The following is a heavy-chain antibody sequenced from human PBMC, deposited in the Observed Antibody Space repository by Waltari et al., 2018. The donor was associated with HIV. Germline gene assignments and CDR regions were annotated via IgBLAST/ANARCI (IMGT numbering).Heavy chain of an antibody. J-gene: IGHJ4*02. D-gene: IGHD6-19*01. CDR1: GYSISSGYY. Sequence: QVQLQESGPGLVKPSETLSLTCSVSGYSISSGYYWGWLRQPPGKGLEWIGNIYHSGSSYSPPALESRVTISVDTAKNQFSLKVSSMTAADTALYYWATIRAVAGSYYFDSWGQGILVTVSS. CDR3: ATIRAVAGSYYFDS. CDR2: IYHSGSS. V-gene: IGHV4-38-2*02.